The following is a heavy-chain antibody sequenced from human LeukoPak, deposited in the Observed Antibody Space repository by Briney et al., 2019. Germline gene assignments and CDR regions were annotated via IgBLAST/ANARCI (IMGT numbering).Heavy chain of an antibody. V-gene: IGHV4-31*03. D-gene: IGHD3-22*01. CDR1: GGSISSGGYY. Sequence: TLSLTCTVSGGSISSGGYYWRWIRQLPGKGLECIGFIYYSGSTFYNPSLKSRVTISIDTSKNQFSLKLSSVTAADTAVYYCASLYYFDSSGYYYGKADIWGQGTMVTVSS. CDR2: IYYSGST. J-gene: IGHJ3*02. CDR3: ASLYYFDSSGYYYGKADI.